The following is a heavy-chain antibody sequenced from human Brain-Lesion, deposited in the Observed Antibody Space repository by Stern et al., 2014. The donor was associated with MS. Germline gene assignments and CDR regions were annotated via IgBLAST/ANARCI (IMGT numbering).Heavy chain of an antibody. CDR3: ATVSPYTSSWYPFFDN. D-gene: IGHD6-13*01. Sequence: EVQLVESGGGLVKPGGSLRLSCAASGFTFSDSSMFWVRQAPGKGLEWVSCISSNPHSLNYADSLKGRFTIARENARNSLYLQMNSLRVEDTAVYYCATVSPYTSSWYPFFDNWGQGTRVTVSS. CDR1: GFTFSDSS. CDR2: ISSNPHSL. J-gene: IGHJ4*02. V-gene: IGHV3-21*01.